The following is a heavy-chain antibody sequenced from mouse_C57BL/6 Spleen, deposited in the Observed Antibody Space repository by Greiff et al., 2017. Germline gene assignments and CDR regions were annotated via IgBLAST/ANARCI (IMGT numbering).Heavy chain of an antibody. J-gene: IGHJ2*01. D-gene: IGHD2-4*01. CDR3: ARSDYRGYFDY. CDR1: GYTFTSYW. Sequence: QVQLQQSGAELVKPGASVKLSCKASGYTFTSYWMHWVKQRPGQGLEWIGMIHPNSGSTNYNEKFKSKATLTVDKSSSTAYMQLSSLTSEDSAVYYCARSDYRGYFDYWGQGTTLTVSS. V-gene: IGHV1-64*01. CDR2: IHPNSGST.